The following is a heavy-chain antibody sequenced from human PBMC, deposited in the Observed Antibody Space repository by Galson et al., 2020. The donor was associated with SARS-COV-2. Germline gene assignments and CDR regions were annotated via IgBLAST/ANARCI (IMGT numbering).Heavy chain of an antibody. V-gene: IGHV3-21*01. CDR1: GFPFSTYS. D-gene: IGHD5-18*01. CDR2: ISTSSSST. Sequence: LSLTCAASGFPFSTYSMNWVRLAPGKGLEWVSSISTSSSSTYYVDSVKGRFSISRDNPRNSLYLQMNSLRAEDTAVYYCARDEGIRGYNYGRLYYGMDVWGQGTTVTVSS. CDR3: ARDEGIRGYNYGRLYYGMDV. J-gene: IGHJ6*02.